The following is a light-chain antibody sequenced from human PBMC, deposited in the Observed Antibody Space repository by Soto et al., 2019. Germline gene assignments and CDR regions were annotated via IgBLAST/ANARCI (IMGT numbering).Light chain of an antibody. V-gene: IGKV1-5*03. CDR3: QQYNSYWT. CDR2: KAS. CDR1: QSISSW. Sequence: DIQMTQSPSTLSASVGDRVTITCRASQSISSWLAWYQPKPGKAPKLLIYKASSLESGVPSRFSGSGSGTEFTLTISSLRPDDFATYYCQQYNSYWTFGQGTKVEIK. J-gene: IGKJ1*01.